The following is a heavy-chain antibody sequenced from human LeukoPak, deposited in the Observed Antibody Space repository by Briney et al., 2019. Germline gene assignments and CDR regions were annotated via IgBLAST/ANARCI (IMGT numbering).Heavy chain of an antibody. CDR1: GYTFTSYD. Sequence: ASVKVSCKASGYTFTSYDFNWVRQAAGQRPEWMGWMSPNSGDTGYAQKFQDRVTMTRNTSISTAYMELSSPRSDDTAVYYCARGPPNWGYDYWGPGTLVTVSS. J-gene: IGHJ4*02. CDR3: ARGPPNWGYDY. D-gene: IGHD7-27*01. CDR2: MSPNSGDT. V-gene: IGHV1-8*01.